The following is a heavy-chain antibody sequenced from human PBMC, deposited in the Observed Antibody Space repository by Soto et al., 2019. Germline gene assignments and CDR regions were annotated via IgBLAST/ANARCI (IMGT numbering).Heavy chain of an antibody. Sequence: VASVKVSCKASGFTFTSSAVQWVRQARGQRLEWIGWIVVGSGNTNYAQKFQERVTITRDMSTSTAYMELSSLRSEDTAVYYCAADRPSYYDFWSGSYYYGMDVWGQGTTVTVSS. D-gene: IGHD3-3*01. CDR3: AADRPSYYDFWSGSYYYGMDV. CDR1: GFTFTSSA. V-gene: IGHV1-58*01. J-gene: IGHJ6*02. CDR2: IVVGSGNT.